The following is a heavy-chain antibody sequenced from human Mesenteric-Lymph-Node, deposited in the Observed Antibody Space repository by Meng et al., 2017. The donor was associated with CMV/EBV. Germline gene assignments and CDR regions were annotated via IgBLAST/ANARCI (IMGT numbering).Heavy chain of an antibody. D-gene: IGHD3-22*01. CDR3: ERAPFYYDASGDALDY. J-gene: IGHJ4*01. CDR2: ISHSERT. Sequence: GGSVSGYYWRCVCEYPGKGLEWIAEISHSERTSYHPSLTRRITISEDTSRIQFCLTMNSVTAADTAVYYCERAPFYYDASGDALDYWGQGTLVTVSS. V-gene: IGHV4-34*01. CDR1: GGSVSGYY.